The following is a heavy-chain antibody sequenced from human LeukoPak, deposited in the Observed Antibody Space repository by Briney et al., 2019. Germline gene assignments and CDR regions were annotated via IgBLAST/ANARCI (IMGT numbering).Heavy chain of an antibody. V-gene: IGHV1-2*02. J-gene: IGHJ4*02. D-gene: IGHD6-19*01. Sequence: GASVKVSCKASGYTFTGYYMHWVRQAPGQGLEWMGWINPNSGDTNYAQKFQGRVTMTRDTSISTAYMELSRLRSDDTAVYYCARDPSGSGWYLVFDYWGQGTLVTVSS. CDR2: INPNSGDT. CDR1: GYTFTGYY. CDR3: ARDPSGSGWYLVFDY.